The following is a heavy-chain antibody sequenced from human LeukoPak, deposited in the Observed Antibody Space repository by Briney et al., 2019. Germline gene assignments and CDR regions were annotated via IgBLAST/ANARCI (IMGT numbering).Heavy chain of an antibody. V-gene: IGHV3-23*01. Sequence: GGSLRLSCAASGFTFSSYAMSWVRQAQGKGLEWVSAISGSGGSTYYADSVKGRFTISRDSAKTSLSLQINNLRAEDTALYYCAKAHDYGDYAGFDYWGQGTLVSVSS. CDR2: ISGSGGST. CDR3: AKAHDYGDYAGFDY. J-gene: IGHJ4*02. D-gene: IGHD4-17*01. CDR1: GFTFSSYA.